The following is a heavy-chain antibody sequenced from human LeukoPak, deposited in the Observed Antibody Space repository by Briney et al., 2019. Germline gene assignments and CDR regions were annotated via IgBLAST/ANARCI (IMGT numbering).Heavy chain of an antibody. CDR2: IYKHGNGK. V-gene: IGHV3-7*03. CDR3: AKGGIAAAGPDYYFDY. J-gene: IGHJ4*02. Sequence: PGGSLRLSCVASGFTFSIAWVTWVRQAPGKGLEWVAHIYKHGNGKYYVDSVKGRFTISRDNSKNTLYLQMNSLRAEDTAVYYCAKGGIAAAGPDYYFDYWGQGTLVTVSS. CDR1: GFTFSIAW. D-gene: IGHD6-13*01.